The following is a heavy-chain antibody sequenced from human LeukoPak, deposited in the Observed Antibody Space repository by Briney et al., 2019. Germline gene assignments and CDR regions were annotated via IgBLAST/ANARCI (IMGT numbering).Heavy chain of an antibody. CDR3: ARRAGGYSHPYDY. D-gene: IGHD4-23*01. J-gene: IGHJ4*02. CDR1: GFTFSSYS. Sequence: GGSLRLSCAASGFTFSSYSMNWVRQAPGKGLEWVSLIYSGGTTYYADSVKGRFTISRDNSKNTLYLQMNSLRAEDTAVYYCARRAGGYSHPYDYWGQGILVTVSS. CDR2: IYSGGTT. V-gene: IGHV3-53*01.